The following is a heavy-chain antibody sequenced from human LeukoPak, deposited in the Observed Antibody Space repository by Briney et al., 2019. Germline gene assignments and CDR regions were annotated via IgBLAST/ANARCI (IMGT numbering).Heavy chain of an antibody. V-gene: IGHV3-21*01. CDR2: ISSSSYI. Sequence: GGSLRLSCAASGFTFSSYSMNWVRQAPGKGLEWVSSISSSSYIYYADSVKGRFTISRDNAKNSLYLQMNSLRAEDTAVYYCARDGVTIFGVVRYGMDVWGQGTTVTVSS. CDR1: GFTFSSYS. CDR3: ARDGVTIFGVVRYGMDV. D-gene: IGHD3-3*01. J-gene: IGHJ6*02.